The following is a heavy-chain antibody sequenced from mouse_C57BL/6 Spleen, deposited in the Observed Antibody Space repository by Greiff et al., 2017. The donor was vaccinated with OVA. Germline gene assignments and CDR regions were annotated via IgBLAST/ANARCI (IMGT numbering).Heavy chain of an antibody. CDR2: INYDGSST. J-gene: IGHJ1*03. CDR1: GFTFTDYY. Sequence: EVQVIESEGGLVQPGTSMKLSCTASGFTFTDYYMPWVRQVPEKGLEWVANINYDGSSTYYLHSFKGRFTFSRDNAKNILYLQLSSLESEDTATYYCAREGSCYWYFEVWGTGTTVTVSS. D-gene: IGHD1-1*01. V-gene: IGHV5-16*01. CDR3: AREGSCYWYFEV.